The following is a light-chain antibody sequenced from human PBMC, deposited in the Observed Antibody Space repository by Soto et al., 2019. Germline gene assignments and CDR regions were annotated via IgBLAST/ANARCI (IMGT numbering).Light chain of an antibody. J-gene: IGLJ3*02. V-gene: IGLV1-36*01. Sequence: QAVVTQPPSVSEAPRQRVTISFSGSSSNIGNNAVNWYQQLPGKAPKLLIYYDDLLPSGVSDRFSGSKPGTSASLAISGLQSEDEADYYCAAWNDSLNGWVFGGGTKLTVL. CDR3: AAWNDSLNGWV. CDR1: SSNIGNNA. CDR2: YDD.